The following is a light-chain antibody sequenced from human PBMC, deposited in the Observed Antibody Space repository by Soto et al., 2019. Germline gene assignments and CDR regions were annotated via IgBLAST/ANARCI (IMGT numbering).Light chain of an antibody. Sequence: EIVWTQSPATLSLSPGERATLSCRASQSVSSYLAWYQQKHDQAPRLLIYDTSTRAAGIPARFSGSWDGTDFTLTISSLDDDVFAVYYCQQRSNWLTFGGGTKVEIK. CDR1: QSVSSY. J-gene: IGKJ4*01. V-gene: IGKV3-11*01. CDR2: DTS. CDR3: QQRSNWLT.